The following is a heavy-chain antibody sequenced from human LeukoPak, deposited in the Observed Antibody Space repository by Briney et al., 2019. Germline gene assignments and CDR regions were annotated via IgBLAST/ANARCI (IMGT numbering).Heavy chain of an antibody. Sequence: PSETLSLTCTVSGGSISSYYWSWIRQPPGKGLEWIGYIYYSGSTNYNPSLKSRVTISVDTSKNQFSLKLSSVTAADTAVYYCARLRGYSYGYEDYWGQGTLVTVSS. J-gene: IGHJ4*02. V-gene: IGHV4-59*08. CDR1: GGSISSYY. CDR3: ARLRGYSYGYEDY. CDR2: IYYSGST. D-gene: IGHD5-18*01.